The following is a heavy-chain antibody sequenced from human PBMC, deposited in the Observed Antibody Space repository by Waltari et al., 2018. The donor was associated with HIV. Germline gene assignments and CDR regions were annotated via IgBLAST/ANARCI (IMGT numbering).Heavy chain of an antibody. CDR1: GFTFSNFA. Sequence: QVQLVESGGGVVQPGRSLRLSCAASGFTFSNFAMHWVRQAPGKGLEWWVVIWYDGDNKYYADSVKGRFTSSRDNSKNTLYLQMNSLRVEDTAVYYCARGGYYYDISGYYHYWGQGTLVTVSS. J-gene: IGHJ4*02. V-gene: IGHV3-33*01. CDR2: IWYDGDNK. D-gene: IGHD3-22*01. CDR3: ARGGYYYDISGYYHY.